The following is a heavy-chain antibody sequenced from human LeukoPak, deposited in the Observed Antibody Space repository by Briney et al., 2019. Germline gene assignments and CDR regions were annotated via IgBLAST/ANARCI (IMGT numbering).Heavy chain of an antibody. Sequence: SETLSLTCAVYGGSFSGYYWSWIRQPPGKGLEWIGEINHSGSTNYNPSLKSRVTISVDTSKNQFSLKRSSVTAADTAVYYCARRRITMVRGVKSWFDPWGQGTLVTVSS. CDR1: GGSFSGYY. D-gene: IGHD3-10*01. CDR3: ARRRITMVRGVKSWFDP. V-gene: IGHV4-34*01. CDR2: INHSGST. J-gene: IGHJ5*02.